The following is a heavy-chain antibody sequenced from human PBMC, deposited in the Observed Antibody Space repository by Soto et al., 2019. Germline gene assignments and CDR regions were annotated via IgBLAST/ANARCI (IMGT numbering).Heavy chain of an antibody. D-gene: IGHD4-17*01. J-gene: IGHJ4*02. CDR2: ISASNGNT. Sequence: QVQLVQSGAEVKKPGASVKVSCKASGYTFTNYGINWVRQAPGHGLEWMGWISASNGNTNYAQRVQGRVTMTTDTSTSTAFMELRSLRSDDTAVYYCARSQSGDYEGCGYWGQGTLVTVSS. CDR3: ARSQSGDYEGCGY. V-gene: IGHV1-18*01. CDR1: GYTFTNYG.